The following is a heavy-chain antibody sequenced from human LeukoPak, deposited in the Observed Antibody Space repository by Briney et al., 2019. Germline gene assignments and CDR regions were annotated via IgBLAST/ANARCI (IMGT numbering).Heavy chain of an antibody. Sequence: PGGSLRLSCAASGFTFSSYGMSWVRQAPGKGLEWVSAISGSGGSTYYADSVKGRFTISRDNSKNTLYLQMNSLRAEDTAVYYCAREYYYDSSGYYSRQRGFDPWGQGTLVTVSS. CDR1: GFTFSSYG. D-gene: IGHD3-22*01. CDR2: ISGSGGST. CDR3: AREYYYDSSGYYSRQRGFDP. V-gene: IGHV3-23*01. J-gene: IGHJ5*02.